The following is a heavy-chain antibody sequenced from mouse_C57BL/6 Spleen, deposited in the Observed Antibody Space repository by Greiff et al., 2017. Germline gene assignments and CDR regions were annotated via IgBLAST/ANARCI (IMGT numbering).Heavy chain of an antibody. Sequence: EVKLVESGGGLVKPGGSLKLSCAASGFTFSDYGMHWVRQAPEKGLEWVAYISSGSSTIYYADTVKGRFTISRDNAKNTLFLQMTSLMSEDTAMYYCAGIYYGNFYAMDYWGQGTSVTVSS. J-gene: IGHJ4*01. CDR1: GFTFSDYG. D-gene: IGHD2-1*01. V-gene: IGHV5-17*01. CDR2: ISSGSSTI. CDR3: AGIYYGNFYAMDY.